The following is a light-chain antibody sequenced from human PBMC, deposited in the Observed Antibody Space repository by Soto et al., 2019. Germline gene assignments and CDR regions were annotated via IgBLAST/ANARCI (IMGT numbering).Light chain of an antibody. J-gene: IGKJ4*01. V-gene: IGKV3-11*01. CDR1: QSISNF. Sequence: ESVLTQSPATLSLSPGERATLSCRASQSISNFLAWYQQKPGQAPRLLIYDASKRATDIPDRFIGSGSGTDFTLTSSSLEPEDFAVYYCHQRSNWPPFTFGGGTKVEI. CDR3: HQRSNWPPFT. CDR2: DAS.